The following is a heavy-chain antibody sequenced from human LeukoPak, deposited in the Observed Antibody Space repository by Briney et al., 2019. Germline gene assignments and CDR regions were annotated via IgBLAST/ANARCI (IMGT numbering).Heavy chain of an antibody. Sequence: PSETLSLTCAVYGGSFSGYYWSWIRQPPGKGLEWIGEINHSGSTNYNPSLKSRVTISVDTSENQFSLKLSSVTAADTAVYYCAREGSSSWVDYWGQGTLVTVSS. CDR2: INHSGST. D-gene: IGHD6-13*01. CDR1: GGSFSGYY. V-gene: IGHV4-34*01. CDR3: AREGSSSWVDY. J-gene: IGHJ4*02.